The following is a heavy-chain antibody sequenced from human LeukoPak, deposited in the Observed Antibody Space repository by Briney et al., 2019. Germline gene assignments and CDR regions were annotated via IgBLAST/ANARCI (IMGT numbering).Heavy chain of an antibody. CDR1: GYTFTRYY. CDR2: INPSGGST. D-gene: IGHD2-2*02. J-gene: IGHJ6*03. V-gene: IGHV1-46*01. CDR3: ARDFKRCGPSCFTWYYYYYYMDV. Sequence: ASVTVSFKASGYTFTRYYLHWVRQAPGQGPEWMGIINPSGGSTSYAQKFQGRVTMTRDMSTSTVYMELSSLRSEDTAVYFCARDFKRCGPSCFTWYYYYYYMDVWGKGTMVTVSS.